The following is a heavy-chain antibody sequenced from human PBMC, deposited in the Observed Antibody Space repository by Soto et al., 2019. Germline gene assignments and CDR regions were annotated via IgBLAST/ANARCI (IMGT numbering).Heavy chain of an antibody. Sequence: ASVKVSCKSSGYTFINYYVHWVRHAPGQGLEWMGMINPSGGRTTYPQKFQGRVTMTRDTSTSTVYVELSSLRSDDTAVFYCARETASTSLLTHYYYAMDVWGQGTTVTVSS. J-gene: IGHJ6*02. CDR3: ARETASTSLLTHYYYAMDV. CDR2: INPSGGRT. V-gene: IGHV1-46*01. D-gene: IGHD6-25*01. CDR1: GYTFINYY.